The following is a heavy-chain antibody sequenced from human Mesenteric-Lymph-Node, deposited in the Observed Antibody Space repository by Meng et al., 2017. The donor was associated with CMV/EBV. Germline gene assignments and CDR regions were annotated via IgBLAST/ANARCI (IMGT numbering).Heavy chain of an antibody. J-gene: IGHJ6*02. CDR3: ARVRGSYNYGMDV. D-gene: IGHD1-26*01. V-gene: IGHV3-48*03. CDR1: GFTFSSYE. Sequence: GESLKISCAASGFTFSSYEMNWVRQAPGKGLEWVSYISSSSTIYYADSVKGRFTISRDNAKNSLYLQMNSLRAEDTAVYYCARVRGSYNYGMDVWGQGTTVTVSS. CDR2: ISSSSTI.